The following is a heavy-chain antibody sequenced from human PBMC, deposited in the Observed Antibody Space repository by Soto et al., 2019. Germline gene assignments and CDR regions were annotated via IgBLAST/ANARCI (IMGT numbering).Heavy chain of an antibody. J-gene: IGHJ4*02. D-gene: IGHD5-18*01. CDR2: ISSSGSTI. CDR1: GFTFSDYY. V-gene: IGHV3-11*01. Sequence: GGSLRLSCAASGFTFSDYYMSWIRQAPGKGLEWVSYISSSGSTIYYADSVKGRSTISRDNAKNSLYLQMDSLRAEDTAVYYCARWANVDTAMVSGGLDYWGQGTLVTVSS. CDR3: ARWANVDTAMVSGGLDY.